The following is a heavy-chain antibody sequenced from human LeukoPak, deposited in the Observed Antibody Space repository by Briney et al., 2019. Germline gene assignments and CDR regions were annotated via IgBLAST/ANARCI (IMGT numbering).Heavy chain of an antibody. V-gene: IGHV3-74*01. CDR1: GFIFTTYW. CDR2: INSDGSST. Sequence: AGGSLRLSCAASGFIFTTYWMHWVREAPGKGLVWVARINSDGSSTYYADSVKGRFTISRDNSKNTLYLQMNSLRAEDTAVYYCAKGDIVVVPAAHLDYWGQGTLVTVSS. CDR3: AKGDIVVVPAAHLDY. J-gene: IGHJ4*02. D-gene: IGHD2-2*01.